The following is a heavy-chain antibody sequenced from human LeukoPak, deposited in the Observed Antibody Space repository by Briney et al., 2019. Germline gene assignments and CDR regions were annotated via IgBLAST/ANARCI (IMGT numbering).Heavy chain of an antibody. CDR1: GGSVSGYY. Sequence: SETLSLTCAVNGGSVSGYYWTWIRQPPGKGLEWIGEINNSGSTNYNPSLKSRVTISGVTSKRQFSLKLTSVTAADTAVYYCAKGRPTFCHYFDYWGQGILVTVSS. CDR2: INNSGST. CDR3: AKGRPTFCHYFDY. J-gene: IGHJ4*02. V-gene: IGHV4-34*01.